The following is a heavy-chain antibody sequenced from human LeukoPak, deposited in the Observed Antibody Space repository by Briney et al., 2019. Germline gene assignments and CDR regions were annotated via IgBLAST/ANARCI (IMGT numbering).Heavy chain of an antibody. V-gene: IGHV3-23*01. D-gene: IGHD3-10*01. CDR3: AKLKRVGIAPFDD. CDR2: ISGSGNKT. CDR1: GFTFSHFA. Sequence: QAGGSLRLSCAASGFTFSHFAMSWVRQAPGKGLHWVSTISGSGNKTYDADSVKGRFTISRDNSENTLYLQMTGLRAEDTAVYYCAKLKRVGIAPFDDWGQGTLVTVSS. J-gene: IGHJ4*02.